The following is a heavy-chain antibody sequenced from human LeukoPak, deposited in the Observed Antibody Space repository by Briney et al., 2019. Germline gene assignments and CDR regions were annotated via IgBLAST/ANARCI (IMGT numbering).Heavy chain of an antibody. CDR2: ISWNSGSI. D-gene: IGHD3-10*01. CDR1: GFTFDDYA. Sequence: GGSLRLSCAASGFTFDDYAMHWVRQAPGKGLEWVSGISWNSGSIGYADSVKGRFTISRDNAKNSLYLQMNSLRAEDTALYYCARLKYYYGSGSYEDIWGQGTMVTVSS. V-gene: IGHV3-9*01. J-gene: IGHJ3*02. CDR3: ARLKYYYGSGSYEDI.